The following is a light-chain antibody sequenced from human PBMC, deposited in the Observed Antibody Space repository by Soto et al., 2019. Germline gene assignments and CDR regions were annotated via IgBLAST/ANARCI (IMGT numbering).Light chain of an antibody. CDR1: SSDVGGYNY. J-gene: IGLJ2*01. CDR3: CSYAGSYTLV. V-gene: IGLV2-8*01. CDR2: EVS. Sequence: QSALTQPPSASGSPGQSVTISCTGTSSDVGGYNYVSWYQQHPGKAPKLIIYEVSKRPSGVPDRFSGSKSGNTASLTVSGLQAEDEADYYCCSYAGSYTLVFGGGTKLTVL.